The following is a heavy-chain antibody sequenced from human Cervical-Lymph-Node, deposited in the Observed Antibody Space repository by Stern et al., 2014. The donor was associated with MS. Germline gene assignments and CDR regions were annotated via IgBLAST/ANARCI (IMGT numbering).Heavy chain of an antibody. D-gene: IGHD1-7*01. Sequence: EVQLVESGGGLVQPGGSLRLSCAASGFAFSDHYMDWVRQAPGQGLAWGGRTRDKVNIYITEYAASVKGRFTISRDDSKNSLHLQMNSLSTDDTAVYYCARVLRGWNSICYGMDVWGQGTTVTVSS. CDR1: GFAFSDHY. CDR2: TRDKVNIYIT. J-gene: IGHJ6*02. CDR3: ARVLRGWNSICYGMDV. V-gene: IGHV3-72*01.